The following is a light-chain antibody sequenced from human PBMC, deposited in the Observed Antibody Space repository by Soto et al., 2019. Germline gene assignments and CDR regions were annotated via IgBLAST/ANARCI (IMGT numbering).Light chain of an antibody. CDR3: QQRYIWPPLT. CDR2: DAS. CDR1: QSVSVY. Sequence: EIVLTQSPATLSLSPGERATLSCRASQSVSVYLAWYQQKPGLAPRLLIYDASNRATGIPARFSGSGSGTDFTLTISSLEPEDFAVYYCQQRYIWPPLTFGPGTKVDIK. J-gene: IGKJ3*01. V-gene: IGKV3-11*01.